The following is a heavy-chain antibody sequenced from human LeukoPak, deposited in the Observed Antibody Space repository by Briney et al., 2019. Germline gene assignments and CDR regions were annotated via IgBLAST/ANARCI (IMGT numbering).Heavy chain of an antibody. Sequence: GGSLRLSCTASGFSFSTYWMAWVRQAPGKGLEWVANIKQDGGEKYYVDSVKGRFTISRDDAKNSLYLQMNSLRADDTAVYYCARVLGGYSYVYGPDFDYWGQGTLVTVSS. CDR1: GFSFSTYW. CDR2: IKQDGGEK. CDR3: ARVLGGYSYVYGPDFDY. V-gene: IGHV3-7*01. J-gene: IGHJ4*02. D-gene: IGHD3-22*01.